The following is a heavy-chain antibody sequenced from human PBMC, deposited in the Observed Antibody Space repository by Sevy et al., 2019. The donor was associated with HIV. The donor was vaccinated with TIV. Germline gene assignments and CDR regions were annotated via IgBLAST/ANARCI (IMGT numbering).Heavy chain of an antibody. CDR3: ARDLGATLRIAVAAYFDY. J-gene: IGHJ4*02. Sequence: GGSLRLSCAASGFTFSSYWLHWVRQAPGKGLVWVSHINSDGSSTSYADSVKGRFTISRDNAKNTLYLQMNSLRAEDTAVYYCARDLGATLRIAVAAYFDYWGQGTLVTVSS. V-gene: IGHV3-74*01. CDR1: GFTFSSYW. D-gene: IGHD6-19*01. CDR2: INSDGSST.